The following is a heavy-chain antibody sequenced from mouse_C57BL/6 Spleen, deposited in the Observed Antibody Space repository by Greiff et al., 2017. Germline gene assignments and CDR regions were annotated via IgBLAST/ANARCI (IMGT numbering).Heavy chain of an antibody. Sequence: EVKLVESGGDLVKPGGSLKLSCAASGFTFSSYGMSWVRQTPDKRLEWVATISSGGSYTYYPDSVKGRFTISRDNAKNTLYLQLRSLKSEDTAMYYCARPDGSSSWFAYWGQGTLVTVSA. CDR1: GFTFSSYG. J-gene: IGHJ3*01. CDR2: ISSGGSYT. CDR3: ARPDGSSSWFAY. D-gene: IGHD1-1*01. V-gene: IGHV5-6*02.